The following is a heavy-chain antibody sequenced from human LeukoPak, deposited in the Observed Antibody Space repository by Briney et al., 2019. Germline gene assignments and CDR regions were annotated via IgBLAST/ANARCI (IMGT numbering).Heavy chain of an antibody. V-gene: IGHV4-31*03. J-gene: IGHJ4*02. D-gene: IGHD2-21*02. CDR1: GGSISSGGYY. Sequence: SETLSLTCTVSGGSISSGGYYWSWIRQHPGKGLEWIGYIYYSGSTYYDPSLKSRLAISVDTSKNHFSLKLSSVTAADTAVYYCARVRRFCGGDCYSLGYFDYWGQGTLVTVSS. CDR3: ARVRRFCGGDCYSLGYFDY. CDR2: IYYSGST.